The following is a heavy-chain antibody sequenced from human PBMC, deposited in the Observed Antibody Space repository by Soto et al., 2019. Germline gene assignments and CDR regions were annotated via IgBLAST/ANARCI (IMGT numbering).Heavy chain of an antibody. Sequence: QITLKESGPTLVKPTQTLTLTCTFSGFSLSTSGVGVGWIRQPPGKALEWLALIYWDDDKRYSPSLKSRLTITKDSAKNPVVLTMTSMDPVDTATYYGAHRRRGSYFDYWGQGTLVTVSS. D-gene: IGHD3-16*01. V-gene: IGHV2-5*02. CDR2: IYWDDDK. CDR3: AHRRRGSYFDY. CDR1: GFSLSTSGVG. J-gene: IGHJ4*02.